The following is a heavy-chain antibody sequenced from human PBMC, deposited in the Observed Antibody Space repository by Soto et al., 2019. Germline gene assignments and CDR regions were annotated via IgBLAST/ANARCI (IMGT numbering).Heavy chain of an antibody. Sequence: QVQLQESGPGLVKPSQTLSLTCTVSGGSISSGGYYWSWIRQHPGKGLEWIGYIYYSGSTYYNPSLKSRATISVATSKNQFSLKLSSVTAADTAVYYCARIYSSSWYTFDYWGQGTLVTVSS. CDR3: ARIYSSSWYTFDY. J-gene: IGHJ4*02. CDR2: IYYSGST. CDR1: GGSISSGGYY. V-gene: IGHV4-31*03. D-gene: IGHD6-13*01.